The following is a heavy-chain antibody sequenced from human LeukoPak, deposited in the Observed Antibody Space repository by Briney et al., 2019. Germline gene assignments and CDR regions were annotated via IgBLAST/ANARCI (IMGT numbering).Heavy chain of an antibody. Sequence: PGGSLRLSYAASGFTFHSYAMAWVRQPPGKGLEWVSAISSSGDSTSYIDSVKGHFTISRDNSKNPLYLEMSHLRADDTAVYFCAARPDRGLGPLDVWGQGTLVTGSS. V-gene: IGHV3-23*01. CDR1: GFTFHSYA. J-gene: IGHJ4*02. CDR3: AARPDRGLGPLDV. CDR2: ISSSGDST.